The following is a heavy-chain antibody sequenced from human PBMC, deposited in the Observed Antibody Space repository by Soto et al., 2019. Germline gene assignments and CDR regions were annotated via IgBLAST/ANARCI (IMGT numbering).Heavy chain of an antibody. CDR2: IYHSGST. J-gene: IGHJ4*02. CDR1: W. Sequence: WWSWVRQPPGKGLEWIGEIYHSGSTNYNPSLKSRVTISVDTSKNQFSLKLSSVTAADTAVYYCARYVRTTVSTFDYWGQGTLVTVSS. V-gene: IGHV4-4*02. CDR3: ARYVRTTVSTFDY. D-gene: IGHD4-17*01.